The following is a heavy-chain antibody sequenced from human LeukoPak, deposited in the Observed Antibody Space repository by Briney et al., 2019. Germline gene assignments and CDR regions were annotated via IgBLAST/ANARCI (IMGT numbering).Heavy chain of an antibody. J-gene: IGHJ4*02. Sequence: WGALRLSCSASGFTFSSYAMHWVRQAPGKGLEYVSAISSNGGSTYYADSVKGRFTISRDNSKNTLYLQMSSLRAEDTAVYYCVKRSYCSSTSCSFDYWGQGTLVTVSS. CDR1: GFTFSSYA. D-gene: IGHD2-2*01. CDR3: VKRSYCSSTSCSFDY. CDR2: ISSNGGST. V-gene: IGHV3-64D*06.